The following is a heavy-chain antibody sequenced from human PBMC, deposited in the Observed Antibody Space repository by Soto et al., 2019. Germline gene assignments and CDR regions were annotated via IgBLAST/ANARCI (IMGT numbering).Heavy chain of an antibody. CDR3: ARHPLYGSVRRYGMDV. J-gene: IGHJ6*02. CDR1: GYDFSSYW. Sequence: PGESLKISCKGSGYDFSSYWIGWVRQMPGKGLEWMGRIDPSDSYTNYSPSFQGHVTISADKSISTAYLQWSSLKASDTAMYYCARHPLYGSVRRYGMDVWGQGTTVTVSS. CDR2: IDPSDSYT. V-gene: IGHV5-10-1*01. D-gene: IGHD3-10*01.